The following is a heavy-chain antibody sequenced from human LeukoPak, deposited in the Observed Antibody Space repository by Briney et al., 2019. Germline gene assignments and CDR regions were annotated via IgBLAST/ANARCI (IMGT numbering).Heavy chain of an antibody. CDR1: GFTFNNYG. CDR3: AREPTPSQAFDI. V-gene: IGHV3-30*03. CDR2: ISYDGSNE. Sequence: GGSLRLSCAASGFTFNNYGMHWVRQAPGKGLEWVAIISYDGSNEYYGDSVKGRFTISRDNSRNTLDLQMNSLRPEDTAVYYCAREPTPSQAFDIWGQGTMVTVSS. J-gene: IGHJ3*02.